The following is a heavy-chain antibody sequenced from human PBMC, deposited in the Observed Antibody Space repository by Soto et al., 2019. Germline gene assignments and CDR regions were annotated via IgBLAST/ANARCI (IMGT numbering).Heavy chain of an antibody. V-gene: IGHV3-53*04. CDR2: IYSGGST. CDR1: GFTVSSNY. J-gene: IGHJ6*03. D-gene: IGHD6-13*01. Sequence: EVQLVESGGGLVQPGGSLRLSCAASGFTVSSNYMSWVRQAPGKGLEWVSVIYSGGSTYYADSVKGRFTISRHNSKNTLYLQMNSLRAEDTAVYYCARASRLSIAAAGIVGPYYYYYYYMDVWGKGTTVTVSS. CDR3: ARASRLSIAAAGIVGPYYYYYYYMDV.